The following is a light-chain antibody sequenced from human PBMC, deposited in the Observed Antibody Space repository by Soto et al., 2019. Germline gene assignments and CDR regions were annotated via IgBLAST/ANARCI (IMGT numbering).Light chain of an antibody. CDR2: EGS. Sequence: QSALTQPAYVSGSPGQSITISCTGTSSDVGSYNLVSWYQQHPGKAPKLMIYEGSKRPSGVSNRLSGSKSGNTASLTISGLQAEDEADYYCCSYAGSSTLYVFGTGTKLTVL. J-gene: IGLJ1*01. CDR3: CSYAGSSTLYV. CDR1: SSDVGSYNL. V-gene: IGLV2-23*01.